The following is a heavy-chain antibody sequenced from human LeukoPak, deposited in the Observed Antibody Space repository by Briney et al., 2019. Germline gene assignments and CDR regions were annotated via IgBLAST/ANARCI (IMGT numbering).Heavy chain of an antibody. V-gene: IGHV5-51*01. J-gene: IGHJ5*02. D-gene: IGHD2-15*01. Sequence: GESLKISCKGSGYSFTHYWIGWVRQMPGKGLEWMGVIYPGDSDIIYGPSFQGQVTISADKSISTAYLQWSSLKASDTAIYYCARQAATVRENWFDPWGQGTLVTVSS. CDR2: IYPGDSDI. CDR1: GYSFTHYW. CDR3: ARQAATVRENWFDP.